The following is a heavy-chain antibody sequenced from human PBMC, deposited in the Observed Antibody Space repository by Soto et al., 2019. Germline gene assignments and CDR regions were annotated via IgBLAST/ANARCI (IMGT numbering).Heavy chain of an antibody. V-gene: IGHV3-48*02. CDR1: GFTFSTYI. D-gene: IGHD2-2*01. J-gene: IGHJ4*02. CDR2: ISSSSSAI. CDR3: ARSYCSSTGCPPGGY. Sequence: VGSLRLSCAASGFTFSTYIMNWVRRAPGKGLEWVSYISSSSSAIYYADSVKGRFTISRDNAKNSLYLQMNSLRDEDTAVYFCARSYCSSTGCPPGGYWGQGTQVTVSS.